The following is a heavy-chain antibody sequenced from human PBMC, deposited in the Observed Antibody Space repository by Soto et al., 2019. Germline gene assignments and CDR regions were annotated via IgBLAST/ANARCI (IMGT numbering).Heavy chain of an antibody. CDR3: ARSRRDGYAEGYYFDY. V-gene: IGHV2-70*01. D-gene: IGHD5-12*01. CDR1: GFSLSTSGMC. J-gene: IGHJ4*02. Sequence: GSGPTLVNPTQTLTLTCTFSGFSLSTSGMCVSWIRQPPGKALEWLALIDWDDDKYYSTSLKTRLTISKDTSKNQVVLTMTNMDPVDTATYYCARSRRDGYAEGYYFDYWGQGTLVTVSS. CDR2: IDWDDDK.